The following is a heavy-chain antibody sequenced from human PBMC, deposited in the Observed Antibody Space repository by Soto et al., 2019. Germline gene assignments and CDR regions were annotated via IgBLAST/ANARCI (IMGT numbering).Heavy chain of an antibody. Sequence: EVQVLESGGGLVQPRGSLRLSCTASGFTFSTYAMSWVRQAPGEGLEWVSSISAGGDTTYYADSAKGRFTISRDNSKNTLWLQMNSVRAEDTALFYCAKGRLAYSSSPFDYWGQGTLVTVSS. J-gene: IGHJ4*02. CDR1: GFTFSTYA. D-gene: IGHD6-6*01. CDR2: ISAGGDTT. V-gene: IGHV3-23*01. CDR3: AKGRLAYSSSPFDY.